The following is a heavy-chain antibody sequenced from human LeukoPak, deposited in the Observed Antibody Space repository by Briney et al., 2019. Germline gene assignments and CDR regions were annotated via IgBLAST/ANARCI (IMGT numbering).Heavy chain of an antibody. J-gene: IGHJ4*02. Sequence: GGSLRLSCAASGFTFSSYSMNWVRQAPAKGPEWVSSISSSSSYIYYADSVKGRFTISRDNAKNSLYLQMNSLRAEDTAVYYCATRIAAAGDYWGQGTLVTVSS. V-gene: IGHV3-21*01. CDR3: ATRIAAAGDY. D-gene: IGHD6-13*01. CDR1: GFTFSSYS. CDR2: ISSSSSYI.